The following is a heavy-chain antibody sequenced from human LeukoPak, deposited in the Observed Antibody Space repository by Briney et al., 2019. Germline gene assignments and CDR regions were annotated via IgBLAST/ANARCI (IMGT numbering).Heavy chain of an antibody. CDR3: PRDRRHYSGYDYHY. J-gene: IGHJ4*02. V-gene: IGHV4-38-2*02. Sequence: PSETLSLTCTVSGYSISSGYYWGWIRQPPGKGLEWIGSIYHSGSTYYNPSLKSRVTISVDTSKNQFSLKLSSVTAADTAVYYCPRDRRHYSGYDYHYWGQGTLVTVSS. CDR1: GYSISSGYY. CDR2: IYHSGST. D-gene: IGHD5-12*01.